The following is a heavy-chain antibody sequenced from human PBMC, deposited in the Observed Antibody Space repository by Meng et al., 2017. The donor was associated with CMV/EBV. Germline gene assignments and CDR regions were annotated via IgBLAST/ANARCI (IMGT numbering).Heavy chain of an antibody. CDR3: ARGVRTTGTYYFDY. Sequence: GSLRLSCTVSGGSISSSSYYWGWIRQPPGKGLEWIGSIYYSGSTYYNPSLKSRVTISVDTSKNQFSLKLSSVTAADTAVYYCARGVRTTGTYYFDYWGQGTLVTVSS. V-gene: IGHV4-39*07. CDR1: GGSISSSSYY. CDR2: IYYSGST. D-gene: IGHD1-1*01. J-gene: IGHJ4*02.